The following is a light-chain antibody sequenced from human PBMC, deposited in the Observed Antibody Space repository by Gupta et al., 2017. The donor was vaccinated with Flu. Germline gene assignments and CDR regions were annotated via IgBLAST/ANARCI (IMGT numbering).Light chain of an antibody. V-gene: IGKV3-20*01. Sequence: EIVLTQSPGTLSLSPGERATLSCRASQSVSSSYLAWYQQKPGQAPRLLIYGASSGSGTDFTLTISSLEPEDFAVYYCQQYGSSPRTFGQGTKVEIK. CDR2: GAS. CDR3: QQYGSSPRT. J-gene: IGKJ1*01. CDR1: QSVSSSY.